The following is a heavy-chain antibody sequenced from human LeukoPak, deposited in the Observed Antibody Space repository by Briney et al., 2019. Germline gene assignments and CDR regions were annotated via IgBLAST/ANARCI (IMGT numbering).Heavy chain of an antibody. CDR1: GFIFSDNY. D-gene: IGHD3-10*01. V-gene: IGHV3-11*01. J-gene: IGHJ4*02. Sequence: GGSLRLSCAASGFIFSDNYMSWIRQAPGEGLEWVSNISSGGTITNYADSVKGRFTISRDNAKNSLYLQMNSLRAEDTAVYFCARVRYKYGSYYFDYWGQGTLVTVSS. CDR2: ISSGGTIT. CDR3: ARVRYKYGSYYFDY.